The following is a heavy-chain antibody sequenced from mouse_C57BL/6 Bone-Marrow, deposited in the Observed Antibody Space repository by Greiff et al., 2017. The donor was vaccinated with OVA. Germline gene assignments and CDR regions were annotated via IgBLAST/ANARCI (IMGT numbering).Heavy chain of an antibody. CDR1: GYTFTDYY. V-gene: IGHV1-26*01. J-gene: IGHJ2*01. CDR2: INPNNGGT. D-gene: IGHD1-1*01. CDR3: ARFGYYGSSPFDY. Sequence: VQLQQSGPELVKPGASVKISCKASGYTFTDYYMNWVKQSHGKSLEWIGDINPNNGGTSYNQKFKGKATLTVDKSSSTADMELRSLTSEDSAVYYCARFGYYGSSPFDYWGQGTTLTVSS.